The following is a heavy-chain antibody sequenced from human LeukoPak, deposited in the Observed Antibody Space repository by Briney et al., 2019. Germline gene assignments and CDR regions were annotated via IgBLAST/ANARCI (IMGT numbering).Heavy chain of an antibody. J-gene: IGHJ4*02. Sequence: PGGSLRLSCAASGFTFSSYWMSWVRRAPGKGLEWVANIKQDGSEKYYVDSVKGRFTISRDNAKNSLYLQMNSLRAEDTAVYYCARDGRGYDYVWGSYRPWYFDYWGQGTLVTVSS. CDR2: IKQDGSEK. D-gene: IGHD3-16*02. V-gene: IGHV3-7*01. CDR1: GFTFSSYW. CDR3: ARDGRGYDYVWGSYRPWYFDY.